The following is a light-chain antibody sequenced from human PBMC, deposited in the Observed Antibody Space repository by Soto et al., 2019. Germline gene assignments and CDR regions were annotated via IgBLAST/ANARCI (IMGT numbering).Light chain of an antibody. CDR1: QTISSW. CDR2: KAS. Sequence: MTQSPATLSGSVGDRVTITFRASQTISSWLAWYQQKPGKAPKLLIYKASTLKSGVPSRFSGSGSGTEFTLTISSLQPDDFATYYCQHYNSYSEAFGQGTKVDI. CDR3: QHYNSYSEA. J-gene: IGKJ1*01. V-gene: IGKV1-5*03.